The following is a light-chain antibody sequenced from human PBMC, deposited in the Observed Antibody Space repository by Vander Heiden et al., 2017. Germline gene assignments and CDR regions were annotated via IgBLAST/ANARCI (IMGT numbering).Light chain of an antibody. J-gene: IGLJ2*01. CDR1: SGHSTYA. CDR3: QTWGTGTVV. V-gene: IGLV4-69*01. Sequence: QLVLTQSPSASASLGASVKLTCPLSSGHSTYAIAWHQQQQEKGPRDLMKLNSDGSHSKGDGIPDRFSGSSSGAERYLTISSLQAEDEADYYCQTWGTGTVVFGGGTKLTVL. CDR2: LNSDGSH.